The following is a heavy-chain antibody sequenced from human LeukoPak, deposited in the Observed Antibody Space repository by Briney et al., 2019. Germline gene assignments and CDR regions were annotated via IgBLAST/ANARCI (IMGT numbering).Heavy chain of an antibody. J-gene: IGHJ4*02. CDR1: GFTFSDYA. D-gene: IGHD2-2*01. CDR3: ARERRFCTSTSCYCFFDY. V-gene: IGHV3-64*01. CDR2: ISHNGGST. Sequence: GGSLRLSCAASGFTFSDYAMHWVRQAPGKGLEYVPAISHNGGSTYYAHSVKGRFTISRDNSKNTLYLQLGSLRDEDMAVYYCARERRFCTSTSCYCFFDYWGQGTLVTVSS.